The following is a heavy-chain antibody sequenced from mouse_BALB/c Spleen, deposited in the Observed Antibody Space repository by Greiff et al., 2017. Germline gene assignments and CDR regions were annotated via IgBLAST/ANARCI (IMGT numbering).Heavy chain of an antibody. J-gene: IGHJ2*01. CDR1: GFTFSSYG. Sequence: EVQLVESGGGLVQPGGSLKLSCAASGFTFSSYGMSWVRQTPDKRLELVATINSNGGSTYYPDSVKGRFTISRDNAKNTLYLQMSSLKSEDTAMYYCARAGLSTAYYFDYWGQGTTLTVSS. CDR2: INSNGGST. V-gene: IGHV5-6-3*01. D-gene: IGHD1-2*01. CDR3: ARAGLSTAYYFDY.